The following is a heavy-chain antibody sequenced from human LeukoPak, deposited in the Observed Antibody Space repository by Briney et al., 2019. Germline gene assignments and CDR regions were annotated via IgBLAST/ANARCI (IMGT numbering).Heavy chain of an antibody. V-gene: IGHV3-23*01. D-gene: IGHD2/OR15-2a*01. CDR1: GFTFSIYA. J-gene: IGHJ6*02. CDR2: ISGSGGST. Sequence: GESLRLSCAASGFTFSIYAMSWVRQAPGKGLEWVSAISGSGGSTYYADSVKGRFTISRDNSKNTLYLQMNSLRAEDTAVYYCVKEISDYYGMDVWGQGTTVTVSS. CDR3: VKEISDYYGMDV.